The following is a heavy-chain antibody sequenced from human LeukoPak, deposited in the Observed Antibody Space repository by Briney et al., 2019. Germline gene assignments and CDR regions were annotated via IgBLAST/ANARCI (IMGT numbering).Heavy chain of an antibody. D-gene: IGHD3-10*01. CDR1: GFSFNNYA. CDR2: ISGSGAIT. Sequence: PGRSLRLSCVDSGFSFNNYAMTWVRQAPGKGLEWVSVISGSGAITYYADSVKGRFTISRDNSKNTLYLQMNRLRAEDTAMYYCVKDRVDGSGSQFDYWGQGTLVTVSS. CDR3: VKDRVDGSGSQFDY. V-gene: IGHV3-23*01. J-gene: IGHJ4*02.